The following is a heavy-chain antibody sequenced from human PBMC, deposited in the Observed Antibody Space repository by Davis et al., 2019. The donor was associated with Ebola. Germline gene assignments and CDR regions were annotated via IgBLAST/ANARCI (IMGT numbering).Heavy chain of an antibody. CDR3: TRGRHSEPTYDDY. D-gene: IGHD2/OR15-2a*01. CDR2: ISVSSGYI. J-gene: IGHJ4*02. V-gene: IGHV3-21*01. CDR1: GFIFSSYT. Sequence: GESLKISCAASGFIFSSYTMNWVRQAPGKGLEWVSSISVSSGYIYYEDSVKGRFTISRDNAKNSLYLQMNSLRAEDTAAYYCTRGRHSEPTYDDYWGQGTLVTVSS.